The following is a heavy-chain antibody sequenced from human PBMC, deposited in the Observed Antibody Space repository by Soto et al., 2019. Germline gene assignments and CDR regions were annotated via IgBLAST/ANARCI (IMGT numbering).Heavy chain of an antibody. J-gene: IGHJ4*02. Sequence: PSETLSLTCTVSGGSISSGGYYWSWIRQHPGKGLEWIGEVTPSGSTNYTPSLKSRVTISRDTPNNHFSLRLTSLTAADPAVYYWASLASSGWYFEDWGPGTLVTVSS. CDR1: GGSISSGGYY. CDR2: VTPSGST. V-gene: IGHV4-31*03. CDR3: ASLASSGWYFED. D-gene: IGHD6-13*01.